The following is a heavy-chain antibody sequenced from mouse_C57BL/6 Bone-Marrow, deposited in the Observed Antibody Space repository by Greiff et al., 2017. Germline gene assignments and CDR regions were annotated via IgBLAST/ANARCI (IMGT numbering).Heavy chain of an antibody. CDR3: ARSHYYYGSSHWYFDV. D-gene: IGHD1-1*01. CDR2: FNPGSGGT. CDR1: GYAFTNHL. Sequence: VQLQQSGAELVRPGTSVKVSCKASGYAFTNHLIEWVKKRPGQGLEWIGVFNPGSGGTNYNEKFKGKGTLTADKSSSTAYMQLSGLTSEDSAVYFCARSHYYYGSSHWYFDVWGTGTTVTVAS. J-gene: IGHJ1*03. V-gene: IGHV1-54*01.